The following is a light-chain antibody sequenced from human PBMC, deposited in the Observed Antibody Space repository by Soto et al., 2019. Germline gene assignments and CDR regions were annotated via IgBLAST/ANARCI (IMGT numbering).Light chain of an antibody. CDR1: QTISSW. CDR3: QQSHDFPYT. CDR2: NAA. J-gene: IGKJ2*01. Sequence: DIQMTQSPSTLSGSVGDRVTITCRASQTISSWLAWYQQKLGKAPNLLIYNAASLQSGAPSRFSGSGSGTDFTLTISSLQPEDSGTYYCQQSHDFPYTFGQGTKVDIK. V-gene: IGKV1-5*01.